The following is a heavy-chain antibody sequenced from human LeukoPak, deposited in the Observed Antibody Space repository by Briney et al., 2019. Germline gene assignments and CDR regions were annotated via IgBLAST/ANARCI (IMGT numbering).Heavy chain of an antibody. CDR2: INSDGSST. D-gene: IGHD4-23*01. Sequence: RPGGSLRLSCAASGFTFSSYWMHWVRQAPGKGLVWVSRINSDGSSTSYADSVKGRFTISRDNAKNTLYLQMNSLRAEDTAVYYCARDPVNDDYGGNSGARWFDPWGQGTLVTVSS. CDR3: ARDPVNDDYGGNSGARWFDP. CDR1: GFTFSSYW. J-gene: IGHJ5*02. V-gene: IGHV3-74*01.